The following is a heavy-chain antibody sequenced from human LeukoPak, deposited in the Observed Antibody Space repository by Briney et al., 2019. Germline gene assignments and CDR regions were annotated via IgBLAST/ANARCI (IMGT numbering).Heavy chain of an antibody. D-gene: IGHD6-6*01. J-gene: IGHJ5*02. CDR2: INPSGGGT. Sequence: ASVKVSCKASGYTFTSYYMHWVRQAPGQGLEWMGIINPSGGGTSYAQKFQGRVTMTRDTSTSTVYMELSSVTAADTAVYYCMGIAARPSEGGWFDPWGQGTLVTVSS. CDR1: GYTFTSYY. V-gene: IGHV1-46*01. CDR3: MGIAARPSEGGWFDP.